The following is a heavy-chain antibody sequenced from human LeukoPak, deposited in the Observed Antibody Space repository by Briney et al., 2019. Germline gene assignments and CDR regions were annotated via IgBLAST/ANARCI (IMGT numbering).Heavy chain of an antibody. D-gene: IGHD3-3*01. CDR2: IYDSGST. J-gene: IGHJ5*02. CDR3: ARQALTIFGVVTSNWFDP. CDR1: GGSISSSSYY. V-gene: IGHV4-39*01. Sequence: PSETLSLTCTVSGGSISSSSYYWGWIRQPPGKGLEWIGSIYDSGSTYYNPSLKSRVTISVDTSKNQFSLKLSSVTAADTAVYYCARQALTIFGVVTSNWFDPWGQGTLVTVSS.